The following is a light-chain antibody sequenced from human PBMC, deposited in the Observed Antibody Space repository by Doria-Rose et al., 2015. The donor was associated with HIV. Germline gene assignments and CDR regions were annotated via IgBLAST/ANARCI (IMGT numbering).Light chain of an antibody. CDR1: QSFSNTY. V-gene: IGKV3-20*01. CDR2: DGS. Sequence: EIVLTQSPGTLSLSPGERATLSCRASQSFSNTYLAWYQQKPGQAPSLLIYDGSTRATGIPDGFSASGSGTDFTLTINRLEPEDFALYYCHQYGTSWTFGQGTKVEI. CDR3: HQYGTSWT. J-gene: IGKJ1*01.